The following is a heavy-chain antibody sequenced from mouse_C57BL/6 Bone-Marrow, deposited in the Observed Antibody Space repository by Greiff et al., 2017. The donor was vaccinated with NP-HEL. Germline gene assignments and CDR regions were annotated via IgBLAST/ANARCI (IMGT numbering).Heavy chain of an antibody. CDR3: ARDGLPYYFDY. Sequence: VQLKESGPGLVKPSQSLSLTCSVTGYSITSGYYWNWIRQFPGNKLEWMGYISYDGSNNYNPSLKNRISITRDTSKNQFFLKLNSVTTEDTATYYCARDGLPYYFDYWGQGTTLTVSS. J-gene: IGHJ2*01. D-gene: IGHD2-2*01. CDR1: GYSITSGYY. V-gene: IGHV3-6*01. CDR2: ISYDGSN.